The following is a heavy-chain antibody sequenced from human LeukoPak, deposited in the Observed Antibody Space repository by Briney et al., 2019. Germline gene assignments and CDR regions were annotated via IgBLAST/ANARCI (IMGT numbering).Heavy chain of an antibody. J-gene: IGHJ4*02. CDR1: GFTFSNYG. V-gene: IGHV3-30*02. D-gene: IGHD6-6*01. Sequence: GGSLRPSCAASGFTFSNYGMHWVRQAPGKGLEWVAFIQSDGSIKYYADSVKGRFTISRDNSKNTLFLQMNSLRAGDMAVYYCARDQYRSSYYLDCWGQGTLVTVSS. CDR3: ARDQYRSSYYLDC. CDR2: IQSDGSIK.